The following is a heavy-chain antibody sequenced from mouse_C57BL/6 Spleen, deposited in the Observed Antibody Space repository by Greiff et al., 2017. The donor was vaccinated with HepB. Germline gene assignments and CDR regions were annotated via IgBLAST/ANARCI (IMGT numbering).Heavy chain of an antibody. CDR3: ERFRRGYAMDY. J-gene: IGHJ4*01. Sequence: EVKVVESEGGLVQPGSSMKLSCTASGFTFSDYYMAWVRQVPEKGLEWVANINYDGSSTYYLDSLKSRFIISRDNAKNILYLQMSSLKSEDTATYYCERFRRGYAMDYWGQGTSVTVSS. CDR1: GFTFSDYY. V-gene: IGHV5-16*01. CDR2: INYDGSST.